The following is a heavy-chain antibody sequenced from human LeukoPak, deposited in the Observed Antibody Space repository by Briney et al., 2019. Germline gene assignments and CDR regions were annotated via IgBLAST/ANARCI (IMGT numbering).Heavy chain of an antibody. J-gene: IGHJ4*02. V-gene: IGHV3-48*03. CDR3: ARDLRDIVGAACSHY. CDR1: GGTFSSYD. Sequence: AGSLTLSCAASGGTFSSYDRNWIRQPPGKGLEWVSYINSSVNIYYADSVKGRCTISIDNAKNSLSLKMNSLRAADTAVYYCARDLRDIVGAACSHYWGQGSQATDSP. CDR2: INSSVNI. D-gene: IGHD5-12*01.